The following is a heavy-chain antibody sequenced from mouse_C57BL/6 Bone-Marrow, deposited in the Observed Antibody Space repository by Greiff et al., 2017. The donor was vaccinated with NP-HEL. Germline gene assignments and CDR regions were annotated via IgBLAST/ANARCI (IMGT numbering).Heavy chain of an antibody. Sequence: EVQLQQSGAELVRPGASVKLSCTASGFNIKDDYMHWVKQRPEQGLEWIGWIDPENGDTEYASKFQGKATITADTSSNTAYLQLSSLTSEDTAVYYCTRDYDYDIGAMDYWGQGTSVTVSS. CDR3: TRDYDYDIGAMDY. CDR1: GFNIKDDY. V-gene: IGHV14-4*01. J-gene: IGHJ4*01. D-gene: IGHD2-4*01. CDR2: IDPENGDT.